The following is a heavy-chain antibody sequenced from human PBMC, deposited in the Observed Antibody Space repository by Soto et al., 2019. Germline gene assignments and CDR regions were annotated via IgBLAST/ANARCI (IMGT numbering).Heavy chain of an antibody. CDR2: ISAYNGNT. D-gene: IGHD3-3*01. Sequence: ASVKVSCKASGYTFTSYGISWVRQAPGQGLEWMGWISAYNGNTNYAQKLQGRVTMTTDTSTSAAHMELRSLRSDDTAVYYCARDLTTGYFWSGWSWGWFDPWGQGTLVTVSS. J-gene: IGHJ5*02. CDR1: GYTFTSYG. CDR3: ARDLTTGYFWSGWSWGWFDP. V-gene: IGHV1-18*01.